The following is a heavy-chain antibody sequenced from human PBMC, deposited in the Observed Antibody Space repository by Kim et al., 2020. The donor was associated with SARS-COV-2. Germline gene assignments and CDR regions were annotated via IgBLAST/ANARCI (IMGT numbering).Heavy chain of an antibody. CDR3: ARGRYPCVWYPYYFSS. Sequence: GGSLRLSCAASGFTFNDHWMTWVRQAPEKGLECVANIKQDGSDKYYAYSLKGRFTISRDNAKNVLYVQLDSLRVEDTAVYHCARGRYPCVWYPYYFSSWG. CDR2: IKQDGSDK. V-gene: IGHV3-7*01. CDR1: GFTFNDHW. J-gene: IGHJ5*01. D-gene: IGHD6-19*01.